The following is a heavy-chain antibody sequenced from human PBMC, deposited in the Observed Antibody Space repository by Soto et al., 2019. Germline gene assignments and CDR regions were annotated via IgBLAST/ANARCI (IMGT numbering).Heavy chain of an antibody. CDR2: IYSDGSGP. CDR1: GFTFSNFW. D-gene: IGHD5-18*01. J-gene: IGHJ4*02. V-gene: IGHV3-74*03. CDR3: ATLNSFGSDY. Sequence: GALRLSCAAPGFTFSNFWMHWVRQAPGKGLVWVSRIYSDGSGPMYADSVKGRFTISRDNAKSTLYLQMNSLRAEDTAVYYCATLNSFGSDYWGRGTLVTVSS.